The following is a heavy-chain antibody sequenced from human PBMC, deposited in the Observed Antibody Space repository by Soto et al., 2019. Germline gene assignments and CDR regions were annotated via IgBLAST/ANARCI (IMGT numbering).Heavy chain of an antibody. D-gene: IGHD3-10*01. CDR3: ARESAGSGRNNWFDP. CDR1: GGSISSYY. J-gene: IGHJ5*02. CDR2: IHFSGDT. Sequence: SETLSLTCTVSGGSISSYYWSWVRQPPGKGLKWIGFIHFSGDTKYNPSLKSRVTISLDTSQNQLSLKLTSVTAADTAVYYCARESAGSGRNNWFDPWGQGVLVTVSS. V-gene: IGHV4-59*01.